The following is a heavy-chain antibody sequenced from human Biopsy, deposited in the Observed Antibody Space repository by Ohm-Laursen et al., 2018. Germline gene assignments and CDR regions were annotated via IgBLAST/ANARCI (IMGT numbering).Heavy chain of an antibody. Sequence: ASVTVSCKASGGSFTRYAMHWVRQAPRQGLEWMGRIISVHDIANYAQKFQGRVTITADKSTSTAYMELRNLRSEDTAVYYCTRTLVDCTSGTCYDVGDGMDVRGQGTTVIVSS. J-gene: IGHJ6*02. V-gene: IGHV1-69*04. D-gene: IGHD2-15*01. CDR3: TRTLVDCTSGTCYDVGDGMDV. CDR2: IISVHDIA. CDR1: GGSFTRYA.